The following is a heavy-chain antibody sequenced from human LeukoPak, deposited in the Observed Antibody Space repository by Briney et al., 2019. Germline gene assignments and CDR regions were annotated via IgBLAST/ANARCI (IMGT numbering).Heavy chain of an antibody. J-gene: IGHJ4*02. CDR1: GFTFSSYA. CDR3: AKTSNYGSGSYRIGYYFDY. CDR2: ISGSGGST. D-gene: IGHD3-10*01. Sequence: PGGSLRLSCAASGFTFSSYAMSWVRQAPGKGLEWVSAISGSGGSTYYADSVKGRFTISRDNSKNTLYLRMNSLRAEDTAVYYCAKTSNYGSGSYRIGYYFDYWGQGTLVTVSS. V-gene: IGHV3-23*01.